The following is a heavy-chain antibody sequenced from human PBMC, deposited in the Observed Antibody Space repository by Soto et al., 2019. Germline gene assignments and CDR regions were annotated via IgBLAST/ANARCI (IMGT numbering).Heavy chain of an antibody. CDR2: ISTYNGNT. Sequence: QVQLVQSGAEVKKPGASVKVSCKASGYTFTSYGISWVRQAPGQGLEWMGWISTYNGNTNYAQKVKGRVTMTTDTTTSTAYMELRSLRSDDTAVYYCARDLAYCGGDCRPDAFDIWGQGTMVTVSS. V-gene: IGHV1-18*01. J-gene: IGHJ3*02. CDR3: ARDLAYCGGDCRPDAFDI. D-gene: IGHD2-21*01. CDR1: GYTFTSYG.